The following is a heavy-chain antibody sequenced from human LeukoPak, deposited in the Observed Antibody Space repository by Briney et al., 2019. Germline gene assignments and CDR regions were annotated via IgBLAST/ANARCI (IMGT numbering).Heavy chain of an antibody. CDR3: ARDGVSVSYYYYMDV. J-gene: IGHJ6*03. CDR2: INPNSGGT. V-gene: IGHV1-2*06. CDR1: GYTFTGYY. D-gene: IGHD2-8*01. Sequence: ASVKVSCKASGYTFTGYYMYWVRQAPGQGLEWMGRINPNSGGTNYAQKFQGRVTMTRDTSISTAYMELSRLRSDDTAVYYCARDGVSVSYYYYMDVWGKGTTVTVSS.